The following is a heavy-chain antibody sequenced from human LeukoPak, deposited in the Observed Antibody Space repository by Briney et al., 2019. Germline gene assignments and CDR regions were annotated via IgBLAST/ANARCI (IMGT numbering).Heavy chain of an antibody. CDR1: GDSVSSNSAA. D-gene: IGHD6-13*01. Sequence: SQTLPLTCAISGDSVSSNSAAWHWIRQSPSRGLEWVVRPYYRYKWYNDYALSVKSRIPIHPDASKNQFSLQLNSVAPEDTAVYYCARGIAAARDFDYWGQGTLVTVSS. J-gene: IGHJ4*02. V-gene: IGHV6-1*01. CDR2: PYYRYKWYN. CDR3: ARGIAAARDFDY.